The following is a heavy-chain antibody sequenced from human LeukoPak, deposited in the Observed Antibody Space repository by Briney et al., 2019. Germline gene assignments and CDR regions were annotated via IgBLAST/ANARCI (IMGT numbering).Heavy chain of an antibody. CDR1: GFTFSDYY. CDR3: AKEGGDILTGYFDY. CDR2: ISRGGSTT. Sequence: GGSLRLSCAASGFTFSDYYMSWIRQAPGKGLEWVSYISRGGSTTYYADSVKGRFTISRDNAKNSLFLQMNSLRAEDTAVYYCAKEGGDILTGYFDYWGQGTLVTVSS. J-gene: IGHJ4*02. D-gene: IGHD3-9*01. V-gene: IGHV3-11*01.